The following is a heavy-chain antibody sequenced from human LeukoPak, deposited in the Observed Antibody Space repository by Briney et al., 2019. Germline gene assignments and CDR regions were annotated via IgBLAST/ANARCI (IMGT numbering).Heavy chain of an antibody. V-gene: IGHV3-30-3*01. D-gene: IGHD3-3*01. CDR1: GFTFSSYA. CDR2: TSYDGSIK. J-gene: IGHJ3*02. CDR3: AREITIFGVVIQRYDAFDI. Sequence: PGGSLRLSCAASGFTFSSYAMHWVRQAPGKGLEWVAVTSYDGSIKKHADSVKGRFTISRDNSKNTLFLQMNSLRPEDTALYYCAREITIFGVVIQRYDAFDIWGQGTMVTVSS.